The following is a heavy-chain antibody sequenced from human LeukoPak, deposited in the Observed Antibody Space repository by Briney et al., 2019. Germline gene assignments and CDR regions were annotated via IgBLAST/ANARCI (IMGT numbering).Heavy chain of an antibody. D-gene: IGHD3-22*01. CDR1: GGSISSGSYY. Sequence: PSETLSLTCTVSGGSISSGSYYWSWIRQPAGKGLEWIGRIYTSGSTNYNPSLKSRVTMSVDTSKNQFSLKLSSVTAADTAVYYCARDSSYDSSGYYQDDAFDIWGQGTMVTVSS. V-gene: IGHV4-61*02. CDR2: IYTSGST. CDR3: ARDSSYDSSGYYQDDAFDI. J-gene: IGHJ3*02.